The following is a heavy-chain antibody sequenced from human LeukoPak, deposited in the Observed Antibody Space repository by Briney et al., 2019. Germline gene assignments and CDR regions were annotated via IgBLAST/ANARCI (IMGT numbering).Heavy chain of an antibody. CDR2: INHSGNT. CDR1: GGSFSGYY. CDR3: ARDHNYDSSGYFLYY. J-gene: IGHJ4*02. V-gene: IGHV4-34*01. Sequence: PSETLSLTCAVYGGSFSGYYWNWIRQPPGKGLEWIGEINHSGNTNYNPSLKSRVTMSVDTSKNQFSLRLSSVTDADTAVYYCARDHNYDSSGYFLYYWGQGTLVTVSS. D-gene: IGHD3-22*01.